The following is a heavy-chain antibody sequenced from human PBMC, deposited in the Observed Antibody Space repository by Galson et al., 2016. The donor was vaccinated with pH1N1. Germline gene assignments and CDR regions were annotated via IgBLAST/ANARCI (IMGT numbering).Heavy chain of an antibody. D-gene: IGHD6-13*01. Sequence: PALVKPTQTLTLTCTFSGFSLSTSGVGVGWIRQPPGKALEWLALIYWDDDKRYSPSLKSRLTITKDTSKNQVVLTMTNMDPVDTATYYCAHMFCELEAAAGTGAFDIWGQGTMVTVSS. J-gene: IGHJ3*02. CDR2: IYWDDDK. CDR1: GFSLSTSGVG. V-gene: IGHV2-5*02. CDR3: AHMFCELEAAAGTGAFDI.